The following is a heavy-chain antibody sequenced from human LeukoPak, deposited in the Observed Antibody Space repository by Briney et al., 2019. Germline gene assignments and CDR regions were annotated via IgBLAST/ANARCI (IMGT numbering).Heavy chain of an antibody. Sequence: GRSLRLSRAASGFTFTTFGIHWVRQAPGKGLEWVAAISPHGDIEYYTDSVKGRFTISRDNSKNMIYLQMNSLRGEDSAVYYCAKINNNDDYWGQGNLVTVSS. CDR1: GFTFTTFG. D-gene: IGHD1/OR15-1a*01. J-gene: IGHJ4*02. V-gene: IGHV3-30*18. CDR3: AKINNNDDY. CDR2: ISPHGDIE.